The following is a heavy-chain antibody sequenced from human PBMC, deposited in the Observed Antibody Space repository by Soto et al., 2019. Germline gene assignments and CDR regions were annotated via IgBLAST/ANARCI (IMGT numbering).Heavy chain of an antibody. CDR3: ARDHYSNYASGDYYGMDV. CDR1: GGTFSSYA. J-gene: IGHJ6*02. Sequence: SVKVSCKASGGTFSSYAISWVRQAPGQGLEWMGGIIPIFGTANYAQKFQGRVTITADESTSTAYMELSSLRSEDTAVYYCARDHYSNYASGDYYGMDVWGQGTTVTVSS. V-gene: IGHV1-69*13. CDR2: IIPIFGTA. D-gene: IGHD4-4*01.